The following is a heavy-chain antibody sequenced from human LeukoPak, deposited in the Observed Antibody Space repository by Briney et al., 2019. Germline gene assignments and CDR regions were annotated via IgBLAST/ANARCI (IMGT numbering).Heavy chain of an antibody. D-gene: IGHD2-21*01. Sequence: PGGSLRLSCAASGITLNNNAMSWVRQAPGKGLEWVSGISGSGATTYYADSVKGRFTISRVQSKNTLYLQMDGLRAEDTAVYYCARERAPYYFGYWGQGTLVTVS. V-gene: IGHV3-23*01. CDR2: ISGSGATT. CDR3: ARERAPYYFGY. CDR1: GITLNNNA. J-gene: IGHJ4*02.